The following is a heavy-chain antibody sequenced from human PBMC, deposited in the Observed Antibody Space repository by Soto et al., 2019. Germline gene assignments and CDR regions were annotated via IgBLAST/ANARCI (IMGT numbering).Heavy chain of an antibody. J-gene: IGHJ5*02. CDR2: INPNSGIA. CDR1: GYTFTGYY. V-gene: IGHV1-2*02. D-gene: IGHD2-15*01. Sequence: GASVKVSCKASGYTFTGYYMHWVRQAPGQGLEWMGRINPNSGIANYAQKFQGRVTITADKSTSTAYMELSSLRSEDTAVYYCASDYCSGGSCYWFDPWGQGTLVTVSS. CDR3: ASDYCSGGSCYWFDP.